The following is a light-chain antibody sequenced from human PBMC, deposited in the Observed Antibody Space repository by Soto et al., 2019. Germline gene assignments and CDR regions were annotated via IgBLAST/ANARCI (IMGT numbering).Light chain of an antibody. V-gene: IGLV2-14*01. J-gene: IGLJ2*01. CDR2: DVS. Sequence: QSVLTQPASVSGSPGQSSTISCTGTSSDVGGYNYVSWYQQHPGKAPKLMIYDVSNRPLGVSNRFSGSKSGNTASLTISGLQAEDQADYYYSSYTSSSTLVGFGGGTKLTVL. CDR3: SSYTSSSTLVG. CDR1: SSDVGGYNY.